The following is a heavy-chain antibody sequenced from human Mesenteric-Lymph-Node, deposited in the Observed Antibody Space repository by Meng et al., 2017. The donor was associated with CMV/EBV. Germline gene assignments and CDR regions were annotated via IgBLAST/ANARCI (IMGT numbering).Heavy chain of an antibody. CDR3: ARSPPPTFTVTGLYFYYGMDV. CDR2: INPNSAVT. Sequence: ASVKVSCKASGYTFTGYYMHWVRQAPGQGLEWMGWINPNSAVTNYAQQLQGRVTMTRDTSTSTAYMELTSLRSDDTAVYYCARSPPPTFTVTGLYFYYGMDVWGQGTTVTVSS. J-gene: IGHJ6*02. V-gene: IGHV1-2*02. D-gene: IGHD4-17*01. CDR1: GYTFTGYY.